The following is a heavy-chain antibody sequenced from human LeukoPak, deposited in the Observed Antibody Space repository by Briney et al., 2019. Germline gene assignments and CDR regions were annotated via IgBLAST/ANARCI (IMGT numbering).Heavy chain of an antibody. CDR1: GGTFSSYA. Sequence: SVTVSCTASGGTFSSYAISWVRQAPGQGLEWMGGIIPIFGTANYAQKFQGRVTITADESTSTAYMELSSLRSEDTAVYYCARASIAVAGRVYFQHWGQGTLVTVSS. V-gene: IGHV1-69*13. CDR3: ARASIAVAGRVYFQH. J-gene: IGHJ1*01. CDR2: IIPIFGTA. D-gene: IGHD6-19*01.